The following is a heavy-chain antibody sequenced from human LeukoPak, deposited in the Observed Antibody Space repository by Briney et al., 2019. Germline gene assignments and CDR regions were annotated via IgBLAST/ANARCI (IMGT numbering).Heavy chain of an antibody. V-gene: IGHV3-23*01. CDR1: GFTFSIYA. CDR3: AKDLAAVGTGY. J-gene: IGHJ4*02. CDR2: ISGSGGST. D-gene: IGHD6-13*01. Sequence: GGSLRLSCAASGFTFSIYAIHWVRQAPGKGLEWVSAISGSGGSTYYADSVKGRFTISRDNSKNTLYLQMNSLRAEDTAVYYCAKDLAAVGTGYWGQGTLVTVSS.